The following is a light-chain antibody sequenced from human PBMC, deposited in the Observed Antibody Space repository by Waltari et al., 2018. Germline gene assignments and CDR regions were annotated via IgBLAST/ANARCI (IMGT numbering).Light chain of an antibody. CDR2: EVT. CDR1: SSDVGSYNY. J-gene: IGLJ1*01. Sequence: QSALTQPPSASGSPGQSVTIPCTGASSDVGSYNYVSWHQHHPGKAPKLLIYEVTKRPSGVPDRFSGSKSGNTASLTVSGLLAEDEADYYCSSYAGSTYYVFGTGTKVAVL. CDR3: SSYAGSTYYV. V-gene: IGLV2-8*01.